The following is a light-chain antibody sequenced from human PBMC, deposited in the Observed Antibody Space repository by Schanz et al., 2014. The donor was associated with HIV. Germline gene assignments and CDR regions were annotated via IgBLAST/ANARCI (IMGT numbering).Light chain of an antibody. J-gene: IGKJ1*01. CDR1: QSISPW. Sequence: DVQMTQSPSTLSASVGDRVTITCRATQSISPWLAWYQQKPGKAPKLLINEASSLQSGVPSKFSGSGSGTDFTLTISSLQAEDVAVYYCQQYYTTQTWTFGQGTKVEIK. V-gene: IGKV1-5*03. CDR2: EAS. CDR3: QQYYTTQTWT.